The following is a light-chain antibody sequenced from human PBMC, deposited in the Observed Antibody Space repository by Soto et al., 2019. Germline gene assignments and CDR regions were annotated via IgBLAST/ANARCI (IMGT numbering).Light chain of an antibody. V-gene: IGKV3-20*01. CDR1: ERIYSAY. Sequence: EVVLTQSPGTLSLSRGERATLSCRASERIYSAYLGWYQQKPGQAPRLLIYGTSSRATGIPDRFSGSGSGTEFTLTISRLEPEDFAVYYCQQYGSSSWTFGQGTKVDIK. CDR2: GTS. CDR3: QQYGSSSWT. J-gene: IGKJ1*01.